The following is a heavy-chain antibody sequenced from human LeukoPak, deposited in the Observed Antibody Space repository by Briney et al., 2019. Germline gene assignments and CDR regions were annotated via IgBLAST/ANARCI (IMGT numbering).Heavy chain of an antibody. CDR3: ASLQSHGGNYLDN. J-gene: IGHJ4*02. V-gene: IGHV4-34*01. CDR1: GGSFSGYY. Sequence: SETLSLTCAVYGGSFSGYYWSWIRQPPGKGLEWIGEINHSGSTNYNPSLKSRVTISVDTSKNQFSLKLTSVTAADTAVYYCASLQSHGGNYLDNWGQGTLVTVSS. CDR2: INHSGST. D-gene: IGHD4-23*01.